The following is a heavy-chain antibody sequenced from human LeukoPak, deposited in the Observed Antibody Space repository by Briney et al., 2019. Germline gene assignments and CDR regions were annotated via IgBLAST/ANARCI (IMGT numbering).Heavy chain of an antibody. V-gene: IGHV3-7*03. CDR3: ARRAGDYSHPYDY. CDR2: INPEGSDK. CDR1: GFTFSNYW. J-gene: IGHJ4*02. Sequence: GGSLRLSCAASGFTFSNYWMSWVRQAPGRGLEWVANINPEGSDKYYVDSVKGRFTISRDNSKNTVHLQMNSLRAEDTAMYYCARRAGDYSHPYDYWGQGTLVTVSS. D-gene: IGHD3-22*01.